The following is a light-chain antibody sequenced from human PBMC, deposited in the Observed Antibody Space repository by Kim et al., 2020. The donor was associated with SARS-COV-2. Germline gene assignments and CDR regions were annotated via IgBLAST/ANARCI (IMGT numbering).Light chain of an antibody. J-gene: IGLJ2*01. V-gene: IGLV3-19*01. Sequence: SSELTQDPAVSVALGQTVRITCQGDSLRSYYATWYQQRPRQAPVLVIYGRNNRPSGIPDRFSGSSSGNTASLTLSGAQAGDEADFYCQSRDSGGNVLFGGGTQLTVL. CDR3: QSRDSGGNVL. CDR1: SLRSYY. CDR2: GRN.